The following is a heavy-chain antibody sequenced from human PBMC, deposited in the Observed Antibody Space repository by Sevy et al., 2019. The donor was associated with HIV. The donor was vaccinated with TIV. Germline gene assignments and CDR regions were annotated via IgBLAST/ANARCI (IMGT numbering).Heavy chain of an antibody. Sequence: GGSLRLSCAASGFTFSSYGMHWVRQAPGKGLEWVAVIWYDGSNKYYADSVKGRFTISRDNSKNTLYLQMNSLRAEDTAVYYCARATYYYDTSGPYFFDFWGQGTLVTVSS. CDR2: IWYDGSNK. V-gene: IGHV3-33*01. CDR1: GFTFSSYG. J-gene: IGHJ4*02. D-gene: IGHD3-22*01. CDR3: ARATYYYDTSGPYFFDF.